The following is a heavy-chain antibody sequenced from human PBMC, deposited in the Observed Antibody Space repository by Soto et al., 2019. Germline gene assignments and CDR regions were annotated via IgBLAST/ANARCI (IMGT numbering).Heavy chain of an antibody. J-gene: IGHJ4*02. CDR1: GFPFSSYE. D-gene: IGHD2-2*01. Sequence: GGSLRLSCAASGFPFSSYEMNWVRQAPGKTLEWVSYISSAGDSSYYADSVKSRFTISRDNAKNSLYLQMNSLRVEDTAVYYCARVYCSTTTCHVQAFDSWGQGTLVTVSS. V-gene: IGHV3-48*03. CDR2: ISSAGDSS. CDR3: ARVYCSTTTCHVQAFDS.